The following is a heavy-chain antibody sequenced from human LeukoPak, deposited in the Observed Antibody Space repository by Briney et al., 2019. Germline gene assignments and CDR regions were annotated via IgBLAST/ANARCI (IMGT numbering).Heavy chain of an antibody. CDR2: ISANNGNT. CDR3: SRDDGPFGGVRFDH. CDR1: GYTFTAYG. V-gene: IGHV1-18*01. Sequence: GASVKVSCKASGYTFTAYGISWVRQAPGQGLEWMGWISANNGNTNYAQKVQGRVTMTRDTSTSTAYMELRSLSYDDTAVYYCSRDDGPFGGVRFDHWGQGTLVTVSS. J-gene: IGHJ4*02. D-gene: IGHD3-16*01.